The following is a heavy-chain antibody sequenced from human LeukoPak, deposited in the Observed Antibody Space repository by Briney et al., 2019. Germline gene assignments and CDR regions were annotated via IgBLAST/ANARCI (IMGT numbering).Heavy chain of an antibody. CDR1: GLTLSNYG. CDR2: LSGSGGST. J-gene: IGHJ4*02. V-gene: IGHV3-23*01. CDR3: AKRGIVIRSLFVVGYHKEASYFDY. Sequence: GGSLRLSCVVSGLTLSNYGMSWVRQAPGKGVEWVAGLSGSGGSTHYADSVKGRFTISRDNPRNTLYLQMNSLRAEDTAVYFCAKRGIVIRSLFVVGYHKEASYFDYWGQGALVTVSS. D-gene: IGHD3-16*01.